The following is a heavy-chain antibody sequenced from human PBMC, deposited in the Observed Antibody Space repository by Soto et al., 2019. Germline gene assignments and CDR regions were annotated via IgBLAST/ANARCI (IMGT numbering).Heavy chain of an antibody. V-gene: IGHV2-5*02. D-gene: IGHD3-10*01. CDR3: AHRGYYYGSGSYYTH. Sequence: QITLKESGPTLVKPTQTLTLTCTFSGFSLSTREVGVGWIRQPPGKALEWLALIYWDDDKRYSPSLKSRVTIPKDTSRNQVVLTMTNMDPADTGTYYCAHRGYYYGSGSYYTHWGQGTLVTVSS. CDR2: IYWDDDK. J-gene: IGHJ4*02. CDR1: GFSLSTREVG.